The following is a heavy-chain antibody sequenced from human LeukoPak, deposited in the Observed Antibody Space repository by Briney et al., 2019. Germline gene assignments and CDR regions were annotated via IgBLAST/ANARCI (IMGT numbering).Heavy chain of an antibody. V-gene: IGHV3-33*06. CDR2: IWYDGSNE. D-gene: IGHD5-24*01. CDR1: GFTFSSYG. Sequence: GRSLRLSCAASGFTFSSYGMHWVRQAPGKGLGWVAVIWYDGSNEYYADSVKGRFTISRDNSKNTLYLQMNSLRAEDTAVYYCAKDHRRDGYNFDRYWGQGTLVTVSS. CDR3: AKDHRRDGYNFDRY. J-gene: IGHJ4*02.